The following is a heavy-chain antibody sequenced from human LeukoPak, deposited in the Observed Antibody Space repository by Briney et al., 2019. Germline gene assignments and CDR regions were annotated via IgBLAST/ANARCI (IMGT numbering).Heavy chain of an antibody. CDR1: GGSISSYY. V-gene: IGHV4-4*07. CDR2: IYTSGST. D-gene: IGHD5-18*01. CDR3: ARGDFNNYGYYFDY. Sequence: PSETLSLTCTASGGSISSYYWSWIRQPAGKGLEWIGRIYTSGSTNYNPSLKSRVTMSVDTSKNQFSLKLSSVTAADTAVYYCARGDFNNYGYYFDYWGQGTLVTVSS. J-gene: IGHJ4*02.